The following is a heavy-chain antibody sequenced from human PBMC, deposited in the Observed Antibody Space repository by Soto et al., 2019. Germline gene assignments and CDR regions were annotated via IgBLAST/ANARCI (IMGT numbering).Heavy chain of an antibody. J-gene: IGHJ6*02. D-gene: IGHD5-18*01. CDR3: AKEVGQYSYGLNYYYYGMDV. CDR1: GFTFSSYA. Sequence: HPGGSLRLSCAASGFTFSSYAMSWVRQAPGKGLEWVSAISGSGGSTYYADSVKGRFTISRDNSKNTLYLQMNSLRAEDTAVYYRAKEVGQYSYGLNYYYYGMDVWGQGTTVTVSS. CDR2: ISGSGGST. V-gene: IGHV3-23*01.